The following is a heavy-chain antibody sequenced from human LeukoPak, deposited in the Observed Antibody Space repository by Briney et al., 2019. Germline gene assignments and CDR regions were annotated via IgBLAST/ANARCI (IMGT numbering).Heavy chain of an antibody. CDR2: VNNDGSST. CDR3: ARSSYPYYFDY. D-gene: IGHD6-19*01. J-gene: IGHJ4*02. Sequence: GGSLRLSCGASGFIFSSYWMHWVRQAPGKGMMWVSRVNNDGSSTTYADSVEGRFTISRDNARNTLYLQMNSLRAEDTAVYYCARSSYPYYFDYWGQGTLVTVSS. V-gene: IGHV3-74*01. CDR1: GFIFSSYW.